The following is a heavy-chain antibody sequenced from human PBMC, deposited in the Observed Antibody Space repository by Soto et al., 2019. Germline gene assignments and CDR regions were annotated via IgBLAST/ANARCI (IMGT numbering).Heavy chain of an antibody. D-gene: IGHD2-21*02. CDR3: ASSGGDNYGMDV. CDR1: GYTLTELS. V-gene: IGHV1-24*01. CDR2: FDPEDGET. Sequence: ASVKVSCKVSGYTLTELSMHWVRQAPGKGLEWMGGFDPEDGETIYAQKFQGRVTMTEDTSTDTAYMELSSLRSEDTAVYYCASSGGDNYGMDVWGQGTTVTVSS. J-gene: IGHJ6*02.